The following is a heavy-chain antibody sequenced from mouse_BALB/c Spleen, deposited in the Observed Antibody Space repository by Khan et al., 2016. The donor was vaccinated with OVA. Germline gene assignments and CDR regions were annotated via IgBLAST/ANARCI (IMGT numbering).Heavy chain of an antibody. V-gene: IGHV3-2*02. Sequence: EVQLQESGPGLVKPSQSLSLTCTVTGYSITSDYAWNWIRQFPGNKLEWMGYISYSGRTSYNPSLKSRISITRDTSKNQFFLQLNSVTNEDTATYYCARSVTITTVVATDFDYWDQGTTLTVSS. J-gene: IGHJ2*01. CDR1: GYSITSDYA. D-gene: IGHD1-1*01. CDR3: ARSVTITTVVATDFDY. CDR2: ISYSGRT.